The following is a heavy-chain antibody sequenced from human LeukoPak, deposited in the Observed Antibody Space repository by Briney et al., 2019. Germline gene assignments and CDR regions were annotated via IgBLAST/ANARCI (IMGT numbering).Heavy chain of an antibody. CDR2: INHSGSA. D-gene: IGHD4-17*01. J-gene: IGHJ4*02. CDR1: GGSISSGGYY. CDR3: ARGQGTVTTH. V-gene: IGHV4-34*01. Sequence: PSETLSLTCAVSGGSISSGGYYWTWIRQPPGKGLEWIGEINHSGSANYNPSLKSRVTISLDTSKNQFSLKLTSVTAADTAVYYCARGQGTVTTHWGQGTLVTVSS.